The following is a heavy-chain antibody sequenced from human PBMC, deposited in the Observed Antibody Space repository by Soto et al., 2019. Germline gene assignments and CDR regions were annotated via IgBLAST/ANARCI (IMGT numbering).Heavy chain of an antibody. J-gene: IGHJ4*02. CDR3: AGDLGSQVVPAAMPEGFFDY. D-gene: IGHD2-2*01. Sequence: GASVKVSCKASGYTFTSYGISWVRQAPGQGLEWMGWISAYNGNTNYAQKLQGRVTMTTDTSTSTAYMELRSLRSDDTAVYYCAGDLGSQVVPAAMPEGFFDYWGQGTLVTVSS. CDR2: ISAYNGNT. V-gene: IGHV1-18*01. CDR1: GYTFTSYG.